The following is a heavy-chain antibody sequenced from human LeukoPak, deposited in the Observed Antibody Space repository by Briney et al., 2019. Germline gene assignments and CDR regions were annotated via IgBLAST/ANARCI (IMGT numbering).Heavy chain of an antibody. J-gene: IGHJ3*02. CDR2: ISAYNSNT. Sequence: ASVKVSCKASGYTFTSYGISWVRQAPGQGLEWMGWISAYNSNTNYAQKLQGRVTMTTDTSTSTAYMELRSLRSDDTAVYYCARDSPHCSSTSCYPGEDAFDIWGQGTMVTVSS. CDR3: ARDSPHCSSTSCYPGEDAFDI. V-gene: IGHV1-18*01. D-gene: IGHD2-2*01. CDR1: GYTFTSYG.